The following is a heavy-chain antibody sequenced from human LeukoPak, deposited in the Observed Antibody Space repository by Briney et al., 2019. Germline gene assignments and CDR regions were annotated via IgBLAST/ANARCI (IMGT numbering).Heavy chain of an antibody. CDR2: ISRSGATT. CDR1: GFIVGEYG. V-gene: IGHV3-20*04. CDR3: ARIDPVGRT. Sequence: GGSLRLSCSGSGFIVGEYGMSWVRQPPGKGLQWVSGISRSGATTGYADSVKGRFTISRDNAKNFVYLQMNRLRAEDTALYYCARIDPVGRTWGQGTLVIVSA. J-gene: IGHJ4*02. D-gene: IGHD1-26*01.